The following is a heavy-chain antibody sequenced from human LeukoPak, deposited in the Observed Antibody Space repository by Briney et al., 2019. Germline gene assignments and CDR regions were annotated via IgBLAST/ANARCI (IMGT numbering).Heavy chain of an antibody. Sequence: GGSLRLSRAASEFTFKNYGMHWVRQAPGKGLEWVALIWHDGSKTYYADSVKGRFTISRDDSQNTLYLQMNSLRAEDTAVYFCAKDLSYGSNWFDPWGQGTLVTVSS. J-gene: IGHJ5*02. CDR1: EFTFKNYG. CDR3: AKDLSYGSNWFDP. D-gene: IGHD3-10*01. CDR2: IWHDGSKT. V-gene: IGHV3-33*06.